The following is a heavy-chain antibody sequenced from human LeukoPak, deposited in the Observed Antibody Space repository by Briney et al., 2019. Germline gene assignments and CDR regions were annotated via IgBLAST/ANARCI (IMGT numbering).Heavy chain of an antibody. CDR3: ARDSPTSTQYNLCDP. D-gene: IGHD5/OR15-5a*01. CDR2: ISASGTTM. Sequence: PGGSLRLSCAASGFTFSDYEMNWVRQAPGKGLDWVSYISASGTTMYYAESVKSRFTNSRDDAKNSLYLEMHSLRAEDTALYYCARDSPTSTQYNLCDPWGQGTLVTVSS. V-gene: IGHV3-48*03. CDR1: GFTFSDYE. J-gene: IGHJ5*02.